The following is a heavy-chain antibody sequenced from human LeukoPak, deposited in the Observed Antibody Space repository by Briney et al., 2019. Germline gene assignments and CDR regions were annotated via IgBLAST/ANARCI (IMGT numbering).Heavy chain of an antibody. D-gene: IGHD5/OR15-5a*01. V-gene: IGHV3-30*02. J-gene: IGHJ6*03. CDR1: RFPFSSYA. CDR3: ARGAHSSVWEYFFYYMDV. Sequence: GGSLRLSCAASRFPFSSYAMHWVRQAPGKGLEWVAFIRYDGSNKYYADSVKGRFTISRDSAKKSLYLQMNSLRAEDTAVYYCARGAHSSVWEYFFYYMDVWGKGTTVIVSS. CDR2: IRYDGSNK.